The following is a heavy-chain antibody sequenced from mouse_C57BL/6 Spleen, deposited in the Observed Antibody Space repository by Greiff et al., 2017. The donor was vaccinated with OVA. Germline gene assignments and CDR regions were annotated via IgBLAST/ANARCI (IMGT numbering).Heavy chain of an antibody. CDR2: IHPNSGST. Sequence: QVQLQQPGAELVKPGASVKLSCKASGYTFTSYWMHWVKQRPGQGLEWIGMIHPNSGSTNYNEKFKSKATLTVDKSSSTAYMQLSSLTSEDSAVYYCAMVTTRGAWFAHWGQGTLVTVSA. CDR1: GYTFTSYW. J-gene: IGHJ3*01. CDR3: AMVTTRGAWFAH. V-gene: IGHV1-64*01. D-gene: IGHD2-2*01.